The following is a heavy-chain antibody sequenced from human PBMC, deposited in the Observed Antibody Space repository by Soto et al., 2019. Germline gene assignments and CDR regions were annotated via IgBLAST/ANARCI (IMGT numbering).Heavy chain of an antibody. V-gene: IGHV3-48*02. CDR3: ARLYSTSSVSRWFDP. Sequence: GGSLRLPCAASGFTFSTYSMNWVRQAPGKGLEWISFISSGSTSIYYADSVRGRFTISRDNAENSLYLQMNSLRDEDTAVYYCARLYSTSSVSRWFDPWGQGTLVTVSS. CDR1: GFTFSTYS. CDR2: ISSGSTSI. D-gene: IGHD6-6*01. J-gene: IGHJ5*02.